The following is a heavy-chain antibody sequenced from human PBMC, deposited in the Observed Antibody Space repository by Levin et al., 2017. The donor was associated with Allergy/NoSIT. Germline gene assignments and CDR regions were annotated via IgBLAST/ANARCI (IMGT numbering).Heavy chain of an antibody. V-gene: IGHV3-21*01. D-gene: IGHD6-13*01. CDR3: ARAIGIAAAKGAFDI. J-gene: IGHJ3*02. CDR1: GFTFSSYS. Sequence: GESLKISCAASGFTFSSYSMNWVRQAPGKGLEWVSSISSSSSYIYYADSVKGRFTISRDNAKNSLYLQMNSLRAEDTAVYYCARAIGIAAAKGAFDIWGQGTMVTVSS. CDR2: ISSSSSYI.